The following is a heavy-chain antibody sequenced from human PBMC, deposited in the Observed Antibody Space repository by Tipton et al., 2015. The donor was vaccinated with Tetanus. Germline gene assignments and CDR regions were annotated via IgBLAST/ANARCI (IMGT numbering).Heavy chain of an antibody. D-gene: IGHD3-22*01. V-gene: IGHV3-30*04. CDR1: GFTFRSYA. CDR3: ARARHYYDSSAYYNSYFVY. Sequence: SLRLSCATSGFTFRSYAMHWVRQAPGKGLEWVAVTTYDGGNKNYADSVKGRFTISRDNSKNTLYLQMNSLRAEDTAVYYCARARHYYDSSAYYNSYFVYWCQGALVAVSS. J-gene: IGHJ4*02. CDR2: TTYDGGNK.